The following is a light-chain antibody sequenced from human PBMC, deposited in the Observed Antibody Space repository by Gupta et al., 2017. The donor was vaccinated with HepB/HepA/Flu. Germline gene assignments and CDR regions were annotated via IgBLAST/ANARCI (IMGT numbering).Light chain of an antibody. J-gene: IGKJ4*01. CDR1: QSVSSSY. CDR3: QQDSSSRT. CDR2: GAS. V-gene: IGKV3-20*01. Sequence: EIVLTQSPGTLSLSPGERATLSCRASQSVSSSYLAWYQQKPGQAPRLLIYGASSRATGIPDRFSGSGAGTDFTLTSSRLEPEDFAVYYGQQDSSSRTFGRGTKVEIK.